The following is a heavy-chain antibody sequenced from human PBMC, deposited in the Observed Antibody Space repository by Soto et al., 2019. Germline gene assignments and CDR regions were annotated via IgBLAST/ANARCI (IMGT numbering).Heavy chain of an antibody. D-gene: IGHD1-26*01. CDR1: GFSFSNFW. CDR3: AAWDSSNNP. V-gene: IGHV3-7*01. J-gene: IGHJ5*02. CDR2: INPDGSAQ. Sequence: HLVQSGGGLVQPGGSLRLSCVASGFSFSNFWMNWVRQTPGRGLEWVANINPDGSAQTYVDSVKGRFTVSRDNVKNSLYLQMNSLRGEDTAVYFCAAWDSSNNPWGQGTLVTVSS.